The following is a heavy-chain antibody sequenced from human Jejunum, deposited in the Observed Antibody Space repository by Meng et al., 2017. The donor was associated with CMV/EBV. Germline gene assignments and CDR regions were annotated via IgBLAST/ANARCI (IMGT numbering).Heavy chain of an antibody. J-gene: IGHJ2*01. Sequence: GSISSGYYFLSWIRQSPGKGLEWIGCIYSSGNTYYTPSLKSRLIISIDTSKTQFSLKLNSLTAADTAVYYCARGGSGGWYDWYFDLWGLGTLVTVSS. D-gene: IGHD6-19*01. CDR2: IYSSGNT. CDR1: GSISSGYYF. V-gene: IGHV4-30-4*01. CDR3: ARGGSGGWYDWYFDL.